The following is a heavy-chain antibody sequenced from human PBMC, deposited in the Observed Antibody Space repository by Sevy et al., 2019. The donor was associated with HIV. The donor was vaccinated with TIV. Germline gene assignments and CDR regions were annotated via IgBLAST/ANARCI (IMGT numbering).Heavy chain of an antibody. Sequence: ASVKVSCKASGGTFSSYAISWVRQAPGQGLEWMGGIIPIFGTANYAQKFQGRVTITADESTSTAYMELSSLRSEDTAVYYCARDPRGYSYGLFDYWGQGTLVTVSS. V-gene: IGHV1-69*13. J-gene: IGHJ4*02. CDR3: ARDPRGYSYGLFDY. CDR1: GGTFSSYA. D-gene: IGHD5-18*01. CDR2: IIPIFGTA.